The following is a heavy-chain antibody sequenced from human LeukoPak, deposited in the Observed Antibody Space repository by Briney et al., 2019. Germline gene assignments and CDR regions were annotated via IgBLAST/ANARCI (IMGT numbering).Heavy chain of an antibody. V-gene: IGHV3-23*01. CDR2: ISAGGGST. CDR1: GCTFSSYG. Sequence: GGTLRLSCAASGCTFSSYGMSWVRQAPGKGLEWVSSISAGGGSTYYADSVKGRFTISRDNSKSTLYLQMNSLRAEDTAVYHCAKVATRGTGDYMDVWGKGTTVTVSS. J-gene: IGHJ6*03. CDR3: AKVATRGTGDYMDV. D-gene: IGHD2-8*02.